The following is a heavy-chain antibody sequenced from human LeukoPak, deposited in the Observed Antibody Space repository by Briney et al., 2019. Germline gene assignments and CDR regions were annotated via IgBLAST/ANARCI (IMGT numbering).Heavy chain of an antibody. CDR1: GGSISSYY. CDR2: MYPSGST. D-gene: IGHD2-15*01. CDR3: ARRQWWVKGEAYDI. Sequence: PSETLSLTCTVSGGSISSYYRSWIRQPAGNGLEWIGRMYPSGSTNYNPSLESRVAISIDTSKNQFSLKLTSVTAADTAVYYCARRQWWVKGEAYDIWGQGTLVTVSS. J-gene: IGHJ3*02. V-gene: IGHV4-4*07.